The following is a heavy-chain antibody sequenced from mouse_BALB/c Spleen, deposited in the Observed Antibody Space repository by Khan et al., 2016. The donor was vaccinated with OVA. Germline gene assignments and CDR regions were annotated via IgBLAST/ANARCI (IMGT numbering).Heavy chain of an antibody. Sequence: VQLQESGAELAKSGASVKMSCTASGYTFTSYWMHWVKQRPGQGLEWIGYINPITGYTEYNQKFKDKATLTADKSSRTAYIHLSSLPSEDSAVYYCARSELRRFLIDYWGQGTTLTVSS. V-gene: IGHV1-7*01. CDR2: INPITGYT. CDR3: ARSELRRFLIDY. J-gene: IGHJ2*01. CDR1: GYTFTSYW. D-gene: IGHD2-4*01.